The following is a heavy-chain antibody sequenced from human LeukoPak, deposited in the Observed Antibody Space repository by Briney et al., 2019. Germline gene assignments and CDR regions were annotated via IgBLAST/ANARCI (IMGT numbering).Heavy chain of an antibody. Sequence: HSGGSVRLSCAASGLTFSSYSMNWVRQAPGKGLEWVSYISSSSSTIYYADSVKGRFTISRDNAKNSLYLQMNSLRAEDTAVYYCARVRHITIFGVVGDAFDIWGQGTMVTVSS. CDR3: ARVRHITIFGVVGDAFDI. D-gene: IGHD3-3*01. CDR2: ISSSSSTI. J-gene: IGHJ3*02. V-gene: IGHV3-48*01. CDR1: GLTFSSYS.